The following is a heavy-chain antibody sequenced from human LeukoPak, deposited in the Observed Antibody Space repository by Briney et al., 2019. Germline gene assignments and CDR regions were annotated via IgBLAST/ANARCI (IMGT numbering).Heavy chain of an antibody. J-gene: IGHJ4*02. CDR2: IYHSGST. V-gene: IGHV4-38-2*01. CDR1: GYSISSGFY. CDR3: ASLNNYVPVY. Sequence: SETLSLTCAVSGYSISSGFYRGWIRQPPGKGLEWIGNIYHSGSTYYNPSLKSRVTLSVDTSKNQFSLKLSSVTAADTAVYYCASLNNYVPVYWGQGTLVTVSS. D-gene: IGHD4-11*01.